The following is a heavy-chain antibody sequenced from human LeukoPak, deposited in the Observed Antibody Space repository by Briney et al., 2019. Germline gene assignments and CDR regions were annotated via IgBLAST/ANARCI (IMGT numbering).Heavy chain of an antibody. V-gene: IGHV4-38-2*02. J-gene: IGHJ3*02. CDR1: GYSISSGYY. CDR3: ARRSGTYHAFDI. D-gene: IGHD1-26*01. Sequence: SETLSLTCTVSGYSISSGYYWGWIRQPPGKGLEWIGSFYYTGSTFYSPSLKSRVTISVDTSKNQFSLKLSSVTAADTAVYYCARRSGTYHAFDIWGQGTMVTVSS. CDR2: FYYTGST.